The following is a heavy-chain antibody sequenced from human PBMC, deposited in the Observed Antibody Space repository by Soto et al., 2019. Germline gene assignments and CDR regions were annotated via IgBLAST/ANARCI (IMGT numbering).Heavy chain of an antibody. Sequence: QVQLQESGPGLVKPSQTLSLTCTVSGGSISSGGYYWSWIRQHPGKGLEWIGYIYYSGSTYYNPSLKSRVTISVDTSKNQFSLKLSSVTAADTAVYYCASGYYVFWSGYPPLDYWGQGTLVTVSS. CDR3: ASGYYVFWSGYPPLDY. V-gene: IGHV4-31*03. J-gene: IGHJ4*02. CDR1: GGSISSGGYY. CDR2: IYYSGST. D-gene: IGHD3-3*01.